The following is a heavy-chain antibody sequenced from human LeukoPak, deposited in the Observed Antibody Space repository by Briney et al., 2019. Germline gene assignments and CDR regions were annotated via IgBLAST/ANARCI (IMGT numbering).Heavy chain of an antibody. CDR1: GFAFSVYA. V-gene: IGHV3-23*01. D-gene: IGHD6-19*01. Sequence: GGSLRLSCTASGFAFSVYAMSWLRQPPGKGLEWVSTINANSGTTSYAASVRGGFTISRDNSKNTLYLQLNTLRADDTATYYCAKPISGGLAVTADWFHPWGQGTLVVVSS. CDR2: INANSGTT. J-gene: IGHJ5*01. CDR3: AKPISGGLAVTADWFHP.